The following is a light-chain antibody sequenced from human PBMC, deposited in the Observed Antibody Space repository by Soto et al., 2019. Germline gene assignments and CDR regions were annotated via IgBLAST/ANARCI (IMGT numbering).Light chain of an antibody. CDR1: SSNIGSNY. CDR3: AAWDDSLSGRV. V-gene: IGLV1-47*01. J-gene: IGLJ2*01. Sequence: QSVLTQPPSASGTPGQRVTISCSGSSSNIGSNYVYWYQQLPGTAPKLLIYRNNQRPSGVPDRFSGSKSGTSASLAISGLRSEDEADYYCAAWDDSLSGRVFGGGTPLTVL. CDR2: RNN.